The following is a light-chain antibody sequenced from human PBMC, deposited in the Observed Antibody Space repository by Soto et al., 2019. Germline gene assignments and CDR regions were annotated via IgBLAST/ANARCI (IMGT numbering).Light chain of an antibody. Sequence: PGDGATLSCRASQSVSSSSIAWYQQRPGQTPSLLIYGAATRATGIPDRFSGSGSGTHFTLTISRLEPGDFAGYYCQHFGGTTFTFGQGTRLEIK. V-gene: IGKV3-20*01. CDR1: QSVSSSS. CDR2: GAA. CDR3: QHFGGTTFT. J-gene: IGKJ5*01.